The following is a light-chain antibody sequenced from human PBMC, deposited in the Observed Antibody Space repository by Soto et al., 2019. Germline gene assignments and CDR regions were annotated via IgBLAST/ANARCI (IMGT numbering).Light chain of an antibody. CDR2: AAS. V-gene: IGKV1-39*01. CDR3: QQTYNTPWT. J-gene: IGKJ1*01. Sequence: DIQMTQSPSSLSASVGDRVTITCRASQTINTYLNWYQQKPGTAPRLLIYAASSLQSGVPSRFSGSGSGTDFTLTINSLQPEDFATYYCQQTYNTPWTFGQGTKVEIK. CDR1: QTINTY.